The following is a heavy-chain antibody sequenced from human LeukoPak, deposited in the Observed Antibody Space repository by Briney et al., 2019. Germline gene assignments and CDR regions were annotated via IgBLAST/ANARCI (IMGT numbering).Heavy chain of an antibody. CDR2: ISWNSGSTI. J-gene: IGHJ5*02. CDR3: ARAGSGRSPDWFDP. D-gene: IGHD1-26*01. Sequence: PGGSLRLSCAASGFTFDDYAMHWVRQAPGKGLEWVSGISWNSGSTIYYADSVKGRFTISRDNAKNSLYLQMNSLRAEDTAVYYCARAGSGRSPDWFDPWGQGTLVTVSS. CDR1: GFTFDDYA. V-gene: IGHV3-9*01.